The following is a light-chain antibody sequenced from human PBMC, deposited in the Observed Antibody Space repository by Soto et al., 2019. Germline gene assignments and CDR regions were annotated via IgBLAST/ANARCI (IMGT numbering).Light chain of an antibody. CDR2: ATS. CDR1: QGISNW. CDR3: QQANSFPYT. V-gene: IGKV1-12*01. J-gene: IGKJ2*01. Sequence: DIQMTQSPSSVSVSVGDRVTITCRASQGISNWLAWYQQKAGKAPKLLIYATSTLQSGVPSRFRGSGSGTEFTLTISSLQPEDVATYYCQQANSFPYTFGQGTKLEIK.